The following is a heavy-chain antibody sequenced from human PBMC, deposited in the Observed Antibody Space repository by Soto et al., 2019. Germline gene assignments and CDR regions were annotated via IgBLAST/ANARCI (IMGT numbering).Heavy chain of an antibody. D-gene: IGHD3-3*01. CDR3: VRGRVVTTPGPNFDY. CDR1: GFALSDYS. CDR2: INSASSVI. J-gene: IGHJ4*02. V-gene: IGHV3-48*01. Sequence: EVQLVESGGDLVQPGGSLRLSCAASGFALSDYSMNWVRQAPGKGLEWVSYINSASSVIYYADSVKGRFTISRDNAKNSLYLQMTILRAEDTALYYCVRGRVVTTPGPNFDYWGQGTLVTVSS.